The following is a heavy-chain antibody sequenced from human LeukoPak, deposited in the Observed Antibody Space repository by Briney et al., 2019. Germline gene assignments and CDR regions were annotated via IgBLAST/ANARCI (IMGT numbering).Heavy chain of an antibody. V-gene: IGHV3-21*04. D-gene: IGHD3-22*01. J-gene: IGHJ4*02. CDR1: GFTFSSYS. Sequence: GGSLRLSCAASGFTFSSYSMNWVRQAPGKGLEWVSSISSSSSYIYYADSVEGRFTISRDNPRDTLYLQMNSLRDEDTAGYYCAIMHGYYDGSGYWVQWGQGTLVTVSS. CDR3: AIMHGYYDGSGYWVQ. CDR2: ISSSSSYI.